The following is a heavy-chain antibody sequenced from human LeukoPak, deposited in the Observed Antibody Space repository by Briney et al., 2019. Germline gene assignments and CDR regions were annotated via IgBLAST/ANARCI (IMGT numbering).Heavy chain of an antibody. CDR1: GFTFSSYD. CDR2: IGTAGDT. Sequence: GGSLRLSCAASGFTFSSYDMHWVRQATGKGLEWVSAIGTAGDTHYPSSVKGRFTISRENAKNSWYLQMNSLRAGDTAVYYCARGANDYGDYNWFDPWGQGTLVTVSS. D-gene: IGHD4-17*01. CDR3: ARGANDYGDYNWFDP. V-gene: IGHV3-13*01. J-gene: IGHJ5*02.